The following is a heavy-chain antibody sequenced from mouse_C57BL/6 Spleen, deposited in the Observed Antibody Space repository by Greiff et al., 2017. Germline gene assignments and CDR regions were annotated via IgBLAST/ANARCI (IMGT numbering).Heavy chain of an antibody. CDR2: INPGSGGT. Sequence: VQLQQSGAELVRPGTSVKVSCKASGYAFTNYLIGWVKQRPGQGLEWIGVINPGSGGTNYNEKFKGKATLTADKSSSTAYMQLSSLTSEDSAVYFCARDPFAYWGQGTLVTVSA. CDR1: GYAFTNYL. J-gene: IGHJ3*01. CDR3: ARDPFAY. V-gene: IGHV1-54*01.